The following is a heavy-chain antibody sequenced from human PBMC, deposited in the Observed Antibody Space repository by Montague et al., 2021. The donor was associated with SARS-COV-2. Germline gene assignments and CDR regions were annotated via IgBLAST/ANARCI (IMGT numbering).Heavy chain of an antibody. CDR2: INHSGST. Sequence: SETLSLTCAVYGGSFSGYYWSWIRQPPGKGLEWIGEINHSGSTNXNPSLKSRVTISVDTSKNQFSLKLSSVTAADTAVYYCARGRRILLWFGELFSGGDYYGMDVWGQGTTVTVSS. CDR3: ARGRRILLWFGELFSGGDYYGMDV. CDR1: GGSFSGYY. V-gene: IGHV4-34*01. J-gene: IGHJ6*02. D-gene: IGHD3-10*01.